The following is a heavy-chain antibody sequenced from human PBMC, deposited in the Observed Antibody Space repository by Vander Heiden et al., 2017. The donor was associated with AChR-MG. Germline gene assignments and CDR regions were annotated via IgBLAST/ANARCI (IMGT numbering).Heavy chain of an antibody. CDR1: GFTVSSNY. Sequence: EVQRVESGGGLIQPGGSLRLSCAASGFTVSSNYMSWVRQAPGKGLEWVSVIYSGGSTYYADSVKGRFTISRDNSKNTLYLQMNSLRAEDTAVYYCARTYGSGRNRHWYFDLWGRGTLVTVSS. V-gene: IGHV3-53*01. J-gene: IGHJ2*01. CDR2: IYSGGST. CDR3: ARTYGSGRNRHWYFDL. D-gene: IGHD3-10*01.